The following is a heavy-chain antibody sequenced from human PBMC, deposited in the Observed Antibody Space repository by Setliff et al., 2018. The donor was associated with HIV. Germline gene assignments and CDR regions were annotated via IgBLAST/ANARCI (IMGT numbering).Heavy chain of an antibody. J-gene: IGHJ3*02. CDR1: GGSFSGYY. V-gene: IGHV4-59*01. CDR3: ASGILKKYALDI. CDR2: IYSTGST. Sequence: SETLSLTCAVYGGSFSGYYWSWIRQPPGKGLEYIGYIYSTGSTNSKSSLKSRVAISVDTSKNQFSLKLSSVTAADTAVYYCASGILKKYALDIWGQGTMVTVSS.